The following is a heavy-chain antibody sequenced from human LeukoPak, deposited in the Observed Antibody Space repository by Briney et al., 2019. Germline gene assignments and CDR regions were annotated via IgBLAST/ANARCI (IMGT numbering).Heavy chain of an antibody. J-gene: IGHJ3*02. D-gene: IGHD4-17*01. CDR2: IYSGGST. V-gene: IGHV3-53*01. Sequence: GGSLRLSCAASGFTVSSNYMSWVRQAPGKGLEWVSVIYSGGSTYYADSVKGRFTISRDNSKNTLYLQMNSLRAEDTAVYYCARGGEDGDYRPPPYAFDIWGQGTMVTVSS. CDR3: ARGGEDGDYRPPPYAFDI. CDR1: GFTVSSNY.